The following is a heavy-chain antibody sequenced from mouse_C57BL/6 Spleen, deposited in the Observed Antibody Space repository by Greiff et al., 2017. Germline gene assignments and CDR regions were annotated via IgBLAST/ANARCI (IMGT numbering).Heavy chain of an antibody. CDR2: INPGSGGT. CDR1: GYDFTNYL. Sequence: VQLQQSGAELVRPGTSVKVSCKASGYDFTNYLIEWVKQRPGQGLEWIGVINPGSGGTNYNEKFKGKATLTADKSSSTAYMQLSSLTSEDSAVYFCAREASSYGRYFDVWGTGTTVTVSS. V-gene: IGHV1-54*01. D-gene: IGHD1-1*01. CDR3: AREASSYGRYFDV. J-gene: IGHJ1*03.